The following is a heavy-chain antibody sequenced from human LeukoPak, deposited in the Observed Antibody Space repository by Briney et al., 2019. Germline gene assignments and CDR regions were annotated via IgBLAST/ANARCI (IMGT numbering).Heavy chain of an antibody. CDR2: ISSSSSYI. D-gene: IGHD6-13*01. CDR1: GFTFSNFW. Sequence: GGSLRLSCTASGFTFSNFWMGWVRQAPGKGLEWVSSISSSSSYIYYADSVKGRFTISRDNAKNSLYLQMNSLRAEDTAVYYCAREPAAGTSNPDYWGQGTLVTVSS. J-gene: IGHJ4*02. V-gene: IGHV3-21*01. CDR3: AREPAAGTSNPDY.